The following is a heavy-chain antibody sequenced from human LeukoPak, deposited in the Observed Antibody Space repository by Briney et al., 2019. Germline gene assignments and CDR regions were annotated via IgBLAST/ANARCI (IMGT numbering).Heavy chain of an antibody. CDR2: ISYDGSNK. D-gene: IGHD3-16*01. CDR1: GFTFSSYG. J-gene: IGHJ4*02. CDR3: AKVDVWGSYTFDY. V-gene: IGHV3-30*18. Sequence: GGSLRLSCAASGFTFSSYGMHWVRQAPGKGLEWVAVISYDGSNKYYADSVKGRFTISRDNSKNTLYLQMNSLRAEDTAVYYCAKVDVWGSYTFDYWGQGTLVTVSS.